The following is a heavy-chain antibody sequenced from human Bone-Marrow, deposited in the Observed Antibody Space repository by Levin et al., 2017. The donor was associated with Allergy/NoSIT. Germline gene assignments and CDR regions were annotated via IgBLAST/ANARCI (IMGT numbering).Heavy chain of an antibody. V-gene: IGHV3-23*01. J-gene: IGHJ4*02. CDR3: AKDQTSGTSAWYAFDC. Sequence: GGSLRLSCAASGFIFSSYAMSWVRQAPGKGLEWVSAISGTGGTTYYVDSVKGRFTVSRDNSKNTLSLQMDSLRDEDTAVYYCAKDQTSGTSAWYAFDCWGQGTLVTVSS. D-gene: IGHD2-2*01. CDR1: GFIFSSYA. CDR2: ISGTGGTT.